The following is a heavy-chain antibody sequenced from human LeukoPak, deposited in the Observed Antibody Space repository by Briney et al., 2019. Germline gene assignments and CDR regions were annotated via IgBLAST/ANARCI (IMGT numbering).Heavy chain of an antibody. V-gene: IGHV3-7*03. J-gene: IGHJ4*02. CDR2: IKQDGSEI. Sequence: PGGSLRLSCAASGFTFSNYRMSWVRQAPGKELEWVANIKQDGSEIYYVDSVKGRFTISRDNAKNSLYLQMNSLRAEDTAVYYCVRDKLTGASRLDYWGQGTLLTVSS. CDR1: GFTFSNYR. D-gene: IGHD7-27*01. CDR3: VRDKLTGASRLDY.